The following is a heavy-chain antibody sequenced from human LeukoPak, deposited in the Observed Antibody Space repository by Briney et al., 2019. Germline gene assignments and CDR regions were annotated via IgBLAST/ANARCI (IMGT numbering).Heavy chain of an antibody. CDR2: INPNSGGT. CDR3: ERGGSSYRFGEYPYYFDY. V-gene: IGHV1-2*06. Sequence: ASVKVSCKASGYTFTGYYMHWVRQAPGQGLEWMGRINPNSGGTNYAQKFQGRVTMTRDTSISTAYMELSRLRSDDTAVYYCERGGSSYRFGEYPYYFDYWGQGTLVTVS. CDR1: GYTFTGYY. D-gene: IGHD3-10*01. J-gene: IGHJ4*02.